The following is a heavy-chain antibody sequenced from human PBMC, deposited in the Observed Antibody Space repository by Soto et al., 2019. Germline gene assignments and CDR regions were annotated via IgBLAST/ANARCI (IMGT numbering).Heavy chain of an antibody. CDR2: ISYDGSNK. D-gene: IGHD2-2*01. J-gene: IGHJ6*02. Sequence: PGGSLRLSCAASGFTFSSYAMHWVRQAPGKGLEWVAVISYDGSNKYYADSAKGRFTISRDNSKNTLYLQMNSLRAEDTAVYNCARVRDQLLFYYYYGMDVWGQGTTVTVSS. CDR1: GFTFSSYA. CDR3: ARVRDQLLFYYYYGMDV. V-gene: IGHV3-30-3*01.